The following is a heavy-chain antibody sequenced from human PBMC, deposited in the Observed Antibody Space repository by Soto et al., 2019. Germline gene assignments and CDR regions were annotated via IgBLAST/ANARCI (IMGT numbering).Heavy chain of an antibody. CDR2: IYYSGST. V-gene: IGHV4-31*03. Sequence: QVQLQESGPGLVKPSQTLSLTCTVSGGSISSGGYYWSWIRQHPGKGLEWIGYIYYSGSTYYNPSLKRRVTISVDTSKNQFSLKRSSVTAADTAVYYCARVRVRIAAAGMGLSHAFDIWGQGTMVTVSS. D-gene: IGHD6-13*01. CDR1: GGSISSGGYY. CDR3: ARVRVRIAAAGMGLSHAFDI. J-gene: IGHJ3*02.